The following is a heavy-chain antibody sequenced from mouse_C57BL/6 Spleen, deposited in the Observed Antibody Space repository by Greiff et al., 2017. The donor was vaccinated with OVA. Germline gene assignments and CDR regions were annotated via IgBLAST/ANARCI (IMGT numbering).Heavy chain of an antibody. V-gene: IGHV1-52*01. CDR2: IDPSDSET. Sequence: VQLQQPGAELVRPGSSVKLSCTASGYTFTSYWMHWVKQRPIQGLEWIGNIDPSDSETHYNQKFKDKATLTVDKSSSTAYMQLSSLTSEDSAVNYCASPDYYGSSSSWYFDVWGTGTTVTVSS. D-gene: IGHD1-1*01. CDR1: GYTFTSYW. CDR3: ASPDYYGSSSSWYFDV. J-gene: IGHJ1*03.